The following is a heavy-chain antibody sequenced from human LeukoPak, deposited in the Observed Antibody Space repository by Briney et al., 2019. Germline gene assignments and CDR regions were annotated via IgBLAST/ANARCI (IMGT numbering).Heavy chain of an antibody. CDR1: GGSISRSSYF. V-gene: IGHV4-39*07. D-gene: IGHD3-22*01. CDR2: IDFSGTT. CDR3: ARDRIHYDTSGLNAFDI. Sequence: SETLSLTCAVSGGSISRSSYFWGWIRQPPGKGLEWIGSIDFSGTTFYNPSLKSRVTVSVDTSKNQFSLKLSYVTAADTAVYYCARDRIHYDTSGLNAFDIWGQGTMVTVSS. J-gene: IGHJ3*02.